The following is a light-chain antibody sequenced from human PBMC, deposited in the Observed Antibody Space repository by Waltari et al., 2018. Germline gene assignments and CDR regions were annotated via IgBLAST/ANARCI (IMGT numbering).Light chain of an antibody. J-gene: IGLJ2*01. V-gene: IGLV2-8*01. CDR3: SSYAGSNNGVV. CDR1: SSHVGGHHY. Sequence: QSALTPPPSAPGSPRPPVPIPRTGTSSHVGGHHYVPWYQQHPGKAPKLMIYEVSKRPSGVPDRFSGSKSGNTASLTVSGLQAEDEADYYCSSYAGSNNGVVFGGGTKLTVL. CDR2: EVS.